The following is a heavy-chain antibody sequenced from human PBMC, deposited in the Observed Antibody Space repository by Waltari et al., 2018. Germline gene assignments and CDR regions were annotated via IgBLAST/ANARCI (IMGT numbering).Heavy chain of an antibody. CDR3: ARGPWIAVARGAFDI. V-gene: IGHV3-30-3*01. D-gene: IGHD6-19*01. Sequence: QVQLVESGGGVVQPGRSLRLSCAASGFTFSSYAMHWVRRAPGKGLGWVAVISYDGSNKYYADSVKGRFTISRDNSKNTLYLQMNSLRAEDTAVYYCARGPWIAVARGAFDIWGQGTMVTVSS. J-gene: IGHJ3*02. CDR1: GFTFSSYA. CDR2: ISYDGSNK.